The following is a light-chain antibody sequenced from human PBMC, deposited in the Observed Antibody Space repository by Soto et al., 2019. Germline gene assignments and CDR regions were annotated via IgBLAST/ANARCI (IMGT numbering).Light chain of an antibody. CDR2: DVN. Sequence: QSALTQPRSVSGSPGQSVTIPCTGTSSDVGTYNSVSWYQQHPGKAPKLMIYDVNKRPSGVPDRFSGSMSGNTASLTISGLQDDDEADYHCSSYAGNYTLDFGGGTKLTVL. J-gene: IGLJ2*01. V-gene: IGLV2-11*01. CDR3: SSYAGNYTLD. CDR1: SSDVGTYNS.